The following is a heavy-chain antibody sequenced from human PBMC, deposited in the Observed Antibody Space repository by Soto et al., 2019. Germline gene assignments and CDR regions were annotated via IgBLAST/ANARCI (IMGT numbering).Heavy chain of an antibody. CDR3: ARRATVTTDDAFDI. Sequence: ASVKVSCKAPGYTFTNSGIIWVRQAPGQGLEWMGIINPSGGSTSYAQKFQGRVTMTRDTSTSTVYMELSSLRSEDTAVYYCARRATVTTDDAFDIWGQGTMVTVSS. CDR1: GYTFTNSG. V-gene: IGHV1-46*01. CDR2: INPSGGST. J-gene: IGHJ3*02. D-gene: IGHD4-17*01.